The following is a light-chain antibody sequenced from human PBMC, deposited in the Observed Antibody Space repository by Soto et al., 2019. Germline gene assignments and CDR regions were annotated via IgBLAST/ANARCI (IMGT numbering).Light chain of an antibody. CDR1: QSVSSN. J-gene: IGKJ1*01. V-gene: IGKV3-15*01. CDR2: GAS. CDR3: QKYNNWSLT. Sequence: EIVMTQSPATLSVSPGERATLSCRASQSVSSNLAWYQQKPGQAPRLLIYGASTRATGIPARFSGSGSGTEFTLTISSLQSEDFAVYYCQKYNNWSLTFGQGTKVEIK.